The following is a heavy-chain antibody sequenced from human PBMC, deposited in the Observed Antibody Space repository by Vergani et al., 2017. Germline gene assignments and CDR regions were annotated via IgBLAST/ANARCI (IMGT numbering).Heavy chain of an antibody. Sequence: VQLVESGGGVVQPGRSLRLSCAASGFTFSSYAMSWVRQAPGKGLEWVSAISGSGGSTYYADSVKGRFTISRDNSKNTLYLQMNSLRAEDTAVYYCAHSPNYDFWSGYSGGWFDPWGQGTLVTVSS. J-gene: IGHJ5*02. CDR1: GFTFSSYA. CDR2: ISGSGGST. D-gene: IGHD3-3*01. CDR3: AHSPNYDFWSGYSGGWFDP. V-gene: IGHV3-23*04.